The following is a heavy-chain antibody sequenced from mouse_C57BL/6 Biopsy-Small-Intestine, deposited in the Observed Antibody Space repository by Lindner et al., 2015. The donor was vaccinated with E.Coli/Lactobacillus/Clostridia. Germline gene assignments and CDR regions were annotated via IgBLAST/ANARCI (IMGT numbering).Heavy chain of an antibody. CDR2: FLPGSGSF. CDR3: ARRDYGSRNPFDC. J-gene: IGHJ2*01. Sequence: VQLQESGAELMKPGASVELSCKATGYTFSGYWIEWVKQRPGHGLEWIGKFLPGSGSFNYNERFRGKATFTADASSNTAYMQLNSLTTEDSAVYYCARRDYGSRNPFDCWGLGTALTVSS. CDR1: GYTFSGYW. D-gene: IGHD1-1*01. V-gene: IGHV1-9*01.